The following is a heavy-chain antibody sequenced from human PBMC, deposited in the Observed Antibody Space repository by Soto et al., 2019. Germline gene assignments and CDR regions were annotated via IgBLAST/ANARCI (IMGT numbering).Heavy chain of an antibody. V-gene: IGHV3-53*01. CDR2: IYSSGST. Sequence: PAGSLRLSCAASGFTVSSNDMSWVRQAPGKGLEWVSAIYSSGSTSYVDSVKGRFTISRDISKNTLYLQMNSLRVEDTAVYYCASRPPFDYWGQGTLVTVSS. CDR3: ASRPPFDY. CDR1: GFTVSSND. J-gene: IGHJ4*02.